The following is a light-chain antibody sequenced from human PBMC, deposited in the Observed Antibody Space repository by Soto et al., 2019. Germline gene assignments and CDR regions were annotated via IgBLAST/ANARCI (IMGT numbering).Light chain of an antibody. CDR1: QDIRNY. CDR2: DAT. J-gene: IGKJ4*01. Sequence: DIQMTQSPSSLSASVGDRVTITRQASQDIRNYLSWYQQKPGKAPKLLIYDATNLESGVPSGFSVSGYGTHFSFTINSLQPEDIATYYCQQYHDIPLTFGGGTKVEI. V-gene: IGKV1-33*01. CDR3: QQYHDIPLT.